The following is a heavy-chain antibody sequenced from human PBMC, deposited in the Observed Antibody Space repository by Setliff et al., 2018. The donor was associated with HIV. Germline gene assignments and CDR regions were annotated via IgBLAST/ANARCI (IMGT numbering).Heavy chain of an antibody. V-gene: IGHV3-23*01. Sequence: GGSLRLSCAASGFTFNNYAMTWVRQAPGKGLEWVSAIVPSSGSTYYADSVKGRFIISRDNSKNTFYVQMNSLRAEDTAIYFCAKDAGVTRSQSFDMWGQGTMVTVSS. J-gene: IGHJ3*02. D-gene: IGHD2-8*01. CDR3: AKDAGVTRSQSFDM. CDR2: IVPSSGST. CDR1: GFTFNNYA.